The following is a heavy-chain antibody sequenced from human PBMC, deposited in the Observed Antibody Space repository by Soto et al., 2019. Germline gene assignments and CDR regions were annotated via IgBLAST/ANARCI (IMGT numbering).Heavy chain of an antibody. CDR3: ARGQDSGYDFRTGIYYDSSGPAAYFDY. D-gene: IGHD3-22*01. CDR1: GYTFTSYV. Sequence: GASVKVSCKASGYTFTSYVISWVRQAPGQGLEWMGWISAYNGNTNYAQKLQGRVTMTTDTSTSTAYMELRSLRSDDTAVYYCARGQDSGYDFRTGIYYDSSGPAAYFDYWGQGTLVTVSS. CDR2: ISAYNGNT. J-gene: IGHJ4*02. V-gene: IGHV1-18*01.